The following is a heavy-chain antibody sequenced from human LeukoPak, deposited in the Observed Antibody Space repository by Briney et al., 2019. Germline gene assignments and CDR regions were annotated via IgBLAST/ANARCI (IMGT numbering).Heavy chain of an antibody. CDR2: IKSKTDGGTT. V-gene: IGHV3-15*01. Sequence: GGSLRLSCAASGFTFSNAWMSWVRQAPGKGLEWVGRIKSKTDGGTTDYAAPVKGRFTISRDDSKNTLYLQMNSLKTEDTAVYYCTTAYDSSGYYGLEIENDAFDIWGQGTMVTVSS. D-gene: IGHD3-22*01. J-gene: IGHJ3*02. CDR3: TTAYDSSGYYGLEIENDAFDI. CDR1: GFTFSNAW.